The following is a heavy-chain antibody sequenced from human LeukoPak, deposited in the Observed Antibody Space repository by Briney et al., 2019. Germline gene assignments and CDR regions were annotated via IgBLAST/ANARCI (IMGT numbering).Heavy chain of an antibody. J-gene: IGHJ4*02. V-gene: IGHV3-7*05. D-gene: IGHD1-26*01. CDR2: IKQDGSDE. CDR3: AKGSGIPGALVSFDY. CDR1: GFAFSSFW. Sequence: GGSLRLSCAASGFAFSSFWMAWVRQAPGKGLEWVANIKQDGSDEHYVDSVKGRFTISRDNSMHTLYLQMNSLRAEDTAVYYCAKGSGIPGALVSFDYWGQGTLVAVSS.